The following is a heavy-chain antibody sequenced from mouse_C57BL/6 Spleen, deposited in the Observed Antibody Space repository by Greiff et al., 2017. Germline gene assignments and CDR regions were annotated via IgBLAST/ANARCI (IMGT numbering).Heavy chain of an antibody. CDR2: IYPGSGST. Sequence: QVQLQQPGAELVKPGASVKMSCKASGYTFTSYWITWVKQRPGQGLEWIGDIYPGSGSTNYNEKFKSKATLTVDTSSNTAYMQLSSLTSEDSAVYYCARRGATTVVPFDYWGQGTTLTVSS. D-gene: IGHD1-1*01. J-gene: IGHJ2*01. V-gene: IGHV1-55*01. CDR3: ARRGATTVVPFDY. CDR1: GYTFTSYW.